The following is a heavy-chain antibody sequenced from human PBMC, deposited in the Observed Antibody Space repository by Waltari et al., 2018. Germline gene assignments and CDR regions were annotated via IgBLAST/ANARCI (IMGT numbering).Heavy chain of an antibody. CDR1: GGTFSSYA. V-gene: IGHV1-69*10. Sequence: QVQLVQSGAEVKKPGSSVKVSCKASGGTFSSYAISWVRQAPGQGLEWMGGLIPILVIANNAKKFQGRVTITADKSTSTAYMELSSLRSEDTAVYYCARAALSAPYSGSYSGAFDIWGQGTMVTVSS. CDR2: LIPILVIA. J-gene: IGHJ3*02. D-gene: IGHD1-26*01. CDR3: ARAALSAPYSGSYSGAFDI.